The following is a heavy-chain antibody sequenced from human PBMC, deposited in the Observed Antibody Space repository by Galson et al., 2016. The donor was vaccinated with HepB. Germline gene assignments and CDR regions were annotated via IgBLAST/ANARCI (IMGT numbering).Heavy chain of an antibody. V-gene: IGHV3-9*01. J-gene: IGHJ5*02. CDR2: INWNSARV. Sequence: SLRLSCAASGIIFDDYSMHWVRQIPGKGLEWVSGINWNSARVDYAGSVKGRFTISRDKNSLFLQMNSLRPEDTALYYCAKEDGGFNFDPWGQGTLVTVSS. CDR1: GIIFDDYS. CDR3: AKEDGGFNFDP. D-gene: IGHD2-15*01.